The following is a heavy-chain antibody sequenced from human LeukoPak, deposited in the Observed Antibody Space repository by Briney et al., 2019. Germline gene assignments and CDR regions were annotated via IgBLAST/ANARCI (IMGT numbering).Heavy chain of an antibody. CDR1: GFTFSSYA. CDR2: ISYDGSNK. J-gene: IGHJ4*02. Sequence: GGSLRLSCAASGFTFSSYAMHWVRQAPGKGLEWVAVISYDGSNKYYADSVKGRFTISRDNSKNTLYLQMNSLRAEDTAVYYCARGSLYYVSGSGRGIDYWGQETLVTVSS. V-gene: IGHV3-30*04. D-gene: IGHD3-10*01. CDR3: ARGSLYYVSGSGRGIDY.